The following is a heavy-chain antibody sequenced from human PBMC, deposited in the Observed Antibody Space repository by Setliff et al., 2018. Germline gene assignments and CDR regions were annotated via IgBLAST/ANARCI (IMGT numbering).Heavy chain of an antibody. D-gene: IGHD3-10*01. V-gene: IGHV4-39*01. J-gene: IGHJ4*02. CDR3: ARCYGVRGVAYYFDY. CDR2: IYYSGST. CDR1: GGSISSSSYY. Sequence: LSLTCTVSGGSISSSSYYWGWIRQPPGKGLEWIGSIYYSGSTYYNPSLKSRVTISVDTSKNQFSLKLSSVTAADTAVYYCARCYGVRGVAYYFDYWGQGTLVTVSS.